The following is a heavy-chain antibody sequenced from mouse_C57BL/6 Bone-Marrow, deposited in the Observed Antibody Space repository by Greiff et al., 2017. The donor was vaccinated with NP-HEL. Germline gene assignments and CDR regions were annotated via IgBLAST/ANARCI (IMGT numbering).Heavy chain of an antibody. Sequence: VQRVESGAELARPGASVKLSCKASGYTFTSYGISWVKQRTGQGLEWIGEIYPRSGNTYYNEKFKGKATLTADKSSSTAYMELRSLTSEDSAVYFCARRTTVVATPYWYFDVWGTGTTVTVSA. D-gene: IGHD1-1*01. V-gene: IGHV1-81*01. CDR2: IYPRSGNT. CDR1: GYTFTSYG. J-gene: IGHJ1*03. CDR3: ARRTTVVATPYWYFDV.